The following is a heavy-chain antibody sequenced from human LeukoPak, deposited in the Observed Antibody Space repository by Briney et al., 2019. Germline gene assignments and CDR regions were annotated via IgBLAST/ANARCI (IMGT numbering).Heavy chain of an antibody. Sequence: GGSLRLSCAASGFTFSSYWMSWVRQAPGKGLEWVANIKQGGSEKYYVDSVKGRFTISRDNAKNSLYLQMNSLRAEDTAVYYCARERPRRYFDYWGQGTLVTVSS. CDR1: GFTFSSYW. CDR3: ARERPRRYFDY. J-gene: IGHJ4*02. CDR2: IKQGGSEK. V-gene: IGHV3-7*01.